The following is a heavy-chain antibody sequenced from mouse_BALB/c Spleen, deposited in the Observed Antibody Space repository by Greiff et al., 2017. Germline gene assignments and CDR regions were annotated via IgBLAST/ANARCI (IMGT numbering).Heavy chain of an antibody. V-gene: IGHV1S137*01. CDR3: SRGGGNYDGHYAMDY. D-gene: IGHD2-1*01. CDR1: GYTFTDYA. Sequence: VQLQESGAELVRPGVSVKISCKGSGYTFTDYAMHWVKQSHAKSLEWIGVISTYYGDASYNQKFKGKATMTVDKSSSTAYMELARLTSEDSAIYYCSRGGGNYDGHYAMDYWGQGTSVTVSS. CDR2: ISTYYGDA. J-gene: IGHJ4*01.